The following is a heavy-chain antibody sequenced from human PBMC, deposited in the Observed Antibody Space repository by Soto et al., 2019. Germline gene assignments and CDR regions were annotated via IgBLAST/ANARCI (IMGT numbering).Heavy chain of an antibody. V-gene: IGHV3-48*03. D-gene: IGHD3-10*01. CDR1: GFTLSNYD. Sequence: PGGSLRLSCAASGFTLSNYDINWVRQAPGKGPEWISHISSSGGIIYYADSVKGRFTISRDNAKNSLYLQMNSLRGEDTAVYYCAREGSVSSSDYYAYYYGMDVWGQGTTVTVSS. CDR3: AREGSVSSSDYYAYYYGMDV. J-gene: IGHJ6*02. CDR2: ISSSGGII.